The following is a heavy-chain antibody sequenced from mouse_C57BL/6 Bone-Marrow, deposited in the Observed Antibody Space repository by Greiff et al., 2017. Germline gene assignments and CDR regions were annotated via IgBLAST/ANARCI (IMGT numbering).Heavy chain of an antibody. CDR2: IYPGSGST. J-gene: IGHJ1*03. Sequence: VQLQQPGAELVKPGASVKMSCKASGYTFTSYWITWVKQRPGQGLEWIGDIYPGSGSTNYNEKFKSKATMTVDTSSSTSYMHLSRLTSEDSAVYYCARRDYGSSQGYCDVWGTGTTVTVSS. CDR3: ARRDYGSSQGYCDV. D-gene: IGHD1-1*01. V-gene: IGHV1-55*01. CDR1: GYTFTSYW.